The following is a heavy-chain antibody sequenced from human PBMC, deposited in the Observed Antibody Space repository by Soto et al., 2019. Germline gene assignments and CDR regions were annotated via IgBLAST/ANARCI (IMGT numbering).Heavy chain of an antibody. CDR2: ISYDGSNK. Sequence: QVQLVESGGGVVQPGRSLRLSCAASGFTFSSYGMHWVRQAPGKGLEWVAVISYDGSNKYYADSVKGRFTISRDNSKNTLYLQMNNLRAEDTAVYYCAKEAYSGQLDYWGQGTQVTVSS. J-gene: IGHJ4*02. D-gene: IGHD2-15*01. CDR3: AKEAYSGQLDY. V-gene: IGHV3-30*18. CDR1: GFTFSSYG.